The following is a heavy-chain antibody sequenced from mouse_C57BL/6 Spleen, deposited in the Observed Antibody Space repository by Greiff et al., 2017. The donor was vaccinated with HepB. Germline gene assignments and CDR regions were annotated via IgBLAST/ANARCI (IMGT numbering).Heavy chain of an antibody. Sequence: QVQLKESGPELVKPGASVKISCKASGYSFTSYYIHWVKQRPGQGLEWIGWIYPGSGNTKYNEKFKGKATLTADTSSSTAYMQLSSLTSEDSAVYYCAPIYYGNYDYAMDYWGQGTSVTVSS. CDR1: GYSFTSYY. CDR2: IYPGSGNT. D-gene: IGHD2-1*01. CDR3: APIYYGNYDYAMDY. V-gene: IGHV1-66*01. J-gene: IGHJ4*01.